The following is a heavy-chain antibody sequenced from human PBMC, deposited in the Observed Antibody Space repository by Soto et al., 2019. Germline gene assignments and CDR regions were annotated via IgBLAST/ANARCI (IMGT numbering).Heavy chain of an antibody. Sequence: GASVKVSCKASGGTFSSYAISWVRQAPGQGLEWMGGIIPIFGTANYAQKFQGRVTITADESTSTAYMELSSLRSEDTAVYYCARDRVPAEKSPKLYYWGQGTLVTVSS. CDR2: IIPIFGTA. CDR1: GGTFSSYA. V-gene: IGHV1-69*13. J-gene: IGHJ4*02. CDR3: ARDRVPAEKSPKLYY. D-gene: IGHD2-2*01.